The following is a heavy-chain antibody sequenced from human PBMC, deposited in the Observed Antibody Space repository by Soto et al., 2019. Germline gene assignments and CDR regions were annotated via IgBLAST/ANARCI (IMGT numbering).Heavy chain of an antibody. Sequence: SETLSLTXTVSGGSVSSGSYYWSWIRQHPGTGLELIGYIYYSGTTYFNPSLKSRASISLDTSKNEFSLRLTSVTAADTAVYYCARRALPQGNNGVCYKDGFWDYWGQGALVTASS. CDR2: IYYSGTT. CDR3: ARRALPQGNNGVCYKDGFWDY. CDR1: GGSVSSGSYY. J-gene: IGHJ4*02. V-gene: IGHV4-31*02. D-gene: IGHD2-8*01.